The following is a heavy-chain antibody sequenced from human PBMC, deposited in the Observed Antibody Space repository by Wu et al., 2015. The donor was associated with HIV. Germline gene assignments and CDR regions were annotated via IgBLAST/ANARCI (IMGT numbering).Heavy chain of an antibody. CDR3: ASDPGELERLRSYYYGMDV. Sequence: QVQLVQSGVEVKKPGSSVKVSCKASGGTFSSYAISWVRQAPGQGLEWMGGIIPIFGTANYAQKFQGRVTITTDESTSTAYMELSSLRSEDTAVYYCASDPGELERLRSYYYGMDVWGQGTTVTVSS. V-gene: IGHV1-69*05. D-gene: IGHD1-1*01. CDR1: GGTFSSYA. CDR2: IIPIFGTA. J-gene: IGHJ6*02.